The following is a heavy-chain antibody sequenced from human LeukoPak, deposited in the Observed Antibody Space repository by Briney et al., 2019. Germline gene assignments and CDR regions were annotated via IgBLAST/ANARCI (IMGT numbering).Heavy chain of an antibody. D-gene: IGHD2-2*02. Sequence: SETLSLTCTVSGGSISSGGYYWSWIRQPPGKGLEWIGYIYHSGSTYYNPSLKSRVTISVDRSKNQFSLKLSSVTAADTAVYYCAKGFVSSPRSYTDSWGQGTLVIVSS. CDR1: GGSISSGGYY. V-gene: IGHV4-30-2*01. J-gene: IGHJ4*02. CDR2: IYHSGST. CDR3: AKGFVSSPRSYTDS.